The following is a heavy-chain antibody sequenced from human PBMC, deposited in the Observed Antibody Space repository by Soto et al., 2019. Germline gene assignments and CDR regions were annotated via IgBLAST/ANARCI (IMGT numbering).Heavy chain of an antibody. V-gene: IGHV3-9*01. CDR3: AKDRGLVLSFYFDY. Sequence: EVQLVESGGGLVQPGRSLRLSCAASGLTVDDYAMHWVRQAPGKGLEWVSGISWNSGSIGYADSVKGRFTISRDNAKNSLYLQMNSLRAEDTALYYCAKDRGLVLSFYFDYWGQGTLVTVSS. CDR1: GLTVDDYA. CDR2: ISWNSGSI. J-gene: IGHJ4*02. D-gene: IGHD6-19*01.